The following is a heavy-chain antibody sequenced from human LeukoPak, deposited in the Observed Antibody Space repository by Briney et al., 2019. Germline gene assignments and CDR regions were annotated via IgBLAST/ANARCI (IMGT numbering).Heavy chain of an antibody. V-gene: IGHV4-4*07. D-gene: IGHD6-6*01. CDR2: IYTSGST. Sequence: SETLSLTCTVSGGSISSYYWSWIRQPAGKGLEWIGRIYTSGSTNYNPSLKSRVTISVDTSKNQFSLKLSSVTAADTAVYYCARGLYSSSPENLDYWGQGTLVTVSS. CDR1: GGSISSYY. J-gene: IGHJ4*02. CDR3: ARGLYSSSPENLDY.